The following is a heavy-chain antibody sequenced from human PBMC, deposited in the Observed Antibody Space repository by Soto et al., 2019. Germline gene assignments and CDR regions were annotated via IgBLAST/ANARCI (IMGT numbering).Heavy chain of an antibody. V-gene: IGHV4-4*02. CDR2: IYHSGST. CDR1: GGSISSSNW. D-gene: IGHD4-4*01. CDR3: ASSDYSNYDLDY. J-gene: IGHJ4*02. Sequence: SETLSLTCAVSGGSISSSNWWSWVRQPPGKGLEWIGEIYHSGSTNYNPSLKSRVTISVDKSKNQFSLKLSSVTAADTAVYYCASSDYSNYDLDYWGQGTLVTVSS.